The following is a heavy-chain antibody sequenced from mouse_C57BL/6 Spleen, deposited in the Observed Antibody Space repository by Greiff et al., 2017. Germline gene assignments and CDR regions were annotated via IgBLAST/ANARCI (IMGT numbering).Heavy chain of an antibody. CDR1: GFTFSDAW. CDR2: IRNKANNHAT. D-gene: IGHD2-4*01. V-gene: IGHV6-6*01. J-gene: IGHJ3*01. Sequence: EVKLEESGGGLVQPGGSMKLSCAASGFTFSDAWMDWVRQSPEKGLEWVAEIRNKANNHATYYAESLKGRFTISRDDSKSSVYLQMNSLRAEDTGIYYCTRRGYYDYDEAWFAYWSQGTLVTVSA. CDR3: TRRGYYDYDEAWFAY.